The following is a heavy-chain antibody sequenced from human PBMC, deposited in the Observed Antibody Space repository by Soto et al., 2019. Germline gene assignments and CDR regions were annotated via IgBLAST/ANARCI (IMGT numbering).Heavy chain of an antibody. Sequence: QVQLVQSGTEVKKPGSSVKVSCKASGGAFSSYIVTWVRQAPGQGLEWMGRIIPVLGVEYYAQKFQVRVTITADKSTSTVYMELISPRSDDTALYYCAKSTNPRTATPSFYGMDVWGQGNTVTVSS. CDR2: IIPVLGVE. CDR3: AKSTNPRTATPSFYGMDV. V-gene: IGHV1-69*02. CDR1: GGAFSSYI. D-gene: IGHD2-15*01. J-gene: IGHJ6*02.